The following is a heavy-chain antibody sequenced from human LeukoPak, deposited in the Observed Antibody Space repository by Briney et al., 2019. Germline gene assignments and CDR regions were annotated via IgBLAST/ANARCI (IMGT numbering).Heavy chain of an antibody. CDR1: GGTFSSYA. D-gene: IGHD2-21*02. CDR2: IIPIFGTA. V-gene: IGHV1-69*13. CDR3: ARVSFYCGGDCYSRSYFDY. Sequence: SVKVSCKASGGTFSSYAISWVRQAPGQGLEWMGGIIPIFGTANYAQKFQGRVTITADESTSTAYMELSSLRSEDTAVYYCARVSFYCGGDCYSRSYFDYWGQGTLVTVSS. J-gene: IGHJ4*02.